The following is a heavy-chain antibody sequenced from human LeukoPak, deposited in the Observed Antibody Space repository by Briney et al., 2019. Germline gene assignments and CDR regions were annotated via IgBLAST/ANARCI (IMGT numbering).Heavy chain of an antibody. CDR1: GGTFSSYT. D-gene: IGHD3-3*01. CDR3: ARAPYSYYDFWSGYYYFDY. J-gene: IGHJ4*02. V-gene: IGHV1-69*02. Sequence: ASVKVSCKASGGTFSSYTISWVRQAPGQGLEWMGRIIPILGIANYAQKFQGRVTITADKSTSTAYMELSSLRSEDTAVYYCARAPYSYYDFWSGYYYFDYWGQGTLVTVSS. CDR2: IIPILGIA.